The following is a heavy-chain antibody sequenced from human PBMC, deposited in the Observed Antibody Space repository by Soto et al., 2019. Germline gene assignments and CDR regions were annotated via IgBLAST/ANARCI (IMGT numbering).Heavy chain of an antibody. D-gene: IGHD3-16*01. CDR3: VMVDNYVTPTPQDV. CDR2: ISPYTGNT. V-gene: IGHV1-18*01. CDR1: GYIFVNYG. Sequence: QVQLVQSGDEVKKPGASVKVSCKASGYIFVNYGIAWVRQAPGQGLEWMGWISPYTGNTHSATKVQGRLTMTADTSTSTAYVHLGSLTSDDTAVYYCVMVDNYVTPTPQDVWGQGTTVTVSS. J-gene: IGHJ6*02.